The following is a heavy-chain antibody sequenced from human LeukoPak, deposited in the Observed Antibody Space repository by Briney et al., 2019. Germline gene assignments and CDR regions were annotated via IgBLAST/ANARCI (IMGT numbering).Heavy chain of an antibody. D-gene: IGHD2-8*01. Sequence: ASVKVSCKASGYTFTSYYMHWVRQAPGQGLEWMGIINPSGGSTSYAQKFQGRVTMTRDTSTSTVYMELSSLRSDDTAVYYCARVDRRAPPILPINGENNWFDPWGQGTLVTVSS. CDR2: INPSGGST. V-gene: IGHV1-46*01. CDR1: GYTFTSYY. CDR3: ARVDRRAPPILPINGENNWFDP. J-gene: IGHJ5*02.